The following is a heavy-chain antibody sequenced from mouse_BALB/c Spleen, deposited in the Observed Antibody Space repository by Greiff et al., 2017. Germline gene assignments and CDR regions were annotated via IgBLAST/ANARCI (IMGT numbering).Heavy chain of an antibody. CDR2: IYWDDDK. Sequence: QVTLKESGPGILQPSQTLSLTCSFSGFSLSTSGMGVSWIRQPSGKGLEWLAHIYWDDDKRYNPSLKSRLTISKDTSRNQVFLKITSVDTADTATYYCARLYDPFDYWGQGTTLTVSS. D-gene: IGHD2-10*02. CDR1: GFSLSTSGMG. J-gene: IGHJ2*01. CDR3: ARLYDPFDY. V-gene: IGHV8-12*01.